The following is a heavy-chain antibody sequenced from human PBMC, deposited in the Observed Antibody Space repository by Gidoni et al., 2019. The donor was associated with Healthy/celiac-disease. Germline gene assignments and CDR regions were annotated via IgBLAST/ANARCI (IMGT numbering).Heavy chain of an antibody. CDR3: ARAYDYGDY. D-gene: IGHD2-2*01. V-gene: IGHV3-48*03. Sequence: EVQLVESGGGLVQPGGSLRLSCAASGFAFSSYEMNWVRQAPGKGLEWVSYISSSGSTIYYADSVKGRFTISRDNAKNSLYLQMNSLRAEDTAVYYCARAYDYGDYWGQGTLVTVSS. CDR1: GFAFSSYE. J-gene: IGHJ4*02. CDR2: ISSSGSTI.